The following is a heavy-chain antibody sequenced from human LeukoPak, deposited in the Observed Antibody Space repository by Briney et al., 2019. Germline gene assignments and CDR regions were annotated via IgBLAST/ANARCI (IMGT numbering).Heavy chain of an antibody. CDR3: AKDLYGSGVWSGGFDY. CDR1: RFTFSSYA. D-gene: IGHD3-10*01. J-gene: IGHJ4*02. V-gene: IGHV3-30*04. CDR2: ISYDGSNE. Sequence: GGSLRLSCAASRFTFSSYAMHWVRQAPGKGLEWVAVISYDGSNEYYADSVKGRFTISRDNSKNTLYLQMNSLRAEDTAVYYCAKDLYGSGVWSGGFDYWGQGTLVTVSS.